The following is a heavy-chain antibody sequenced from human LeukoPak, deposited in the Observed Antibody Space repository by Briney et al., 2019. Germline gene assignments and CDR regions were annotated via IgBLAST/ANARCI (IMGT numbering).Heavy chain of an antibody. CDR2: ISGSGGST. CDR1: GFTFSSYA. V-gene: IGHV3-23*01. D-gene: IGHD3-22*01. CDR3: AKARYYDSSGRPGGY. J-gene: IGHJ4*02. Sequence: GGSLRLSCAASGFTFSSYAMSWVRQAPGKGLEWVSAISGSGGSTYYADSVRGRFTISRDNSKNTLYLQMNSLRAEDTAVYYCAKARYYDSSGRPGGYWGQGTLVTVSS.